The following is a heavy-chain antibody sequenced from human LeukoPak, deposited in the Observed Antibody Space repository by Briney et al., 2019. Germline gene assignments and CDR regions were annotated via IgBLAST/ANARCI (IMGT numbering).Heavy chain of an antibody. J-gene: IGHJ6*03. CDR1: GYTFTSYA. CDR2: SNAGNGNT. Sequence: ASVKVSCKASGYTFTSYAMHWVRQAPGQRLEWMGWSNAGNGNTKYSQEFQGRVTFTRDMSTSTAYMELSSLRSEDTAVYYCAARGGDYMDVWGKGTTVTVSS. CDR3: AARGGDYMDV. V-gene: IGHV1-3*02. D-gene: IGHD1-26*01.